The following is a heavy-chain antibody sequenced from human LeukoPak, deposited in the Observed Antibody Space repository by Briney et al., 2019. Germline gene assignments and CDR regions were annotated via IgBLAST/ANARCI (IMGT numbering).Heavy chain of an antibody. CDR2: INPNSGGT. Sequence: ASVKVSCKAFGYTFTGYYMHWVRQAPGQGLEWMGWINPNSGGTNYAQKFQGRVTMTRDTSISTAYMELSRLRSDDTAVYYCARGRYSSSWYEGTGYNWFDPWGQGTLVTVSS. V-gene: IGHV1-2*02. D-gene: IGHD6-13*01. CDR3: ARGRYSSSWYEGTGYNWFDP. CDR1: GYTFTGYY. J-gene: IGHJ5*02.